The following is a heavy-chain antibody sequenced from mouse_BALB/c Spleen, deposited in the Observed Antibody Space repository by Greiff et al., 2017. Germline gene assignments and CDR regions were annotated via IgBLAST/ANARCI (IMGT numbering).Heavy chain of an antibody. D-gene: IGHD1-1*02. CDR2: INPYNDGT. CDR3: ARWGGPYYYAMDY. J-gene: IGHJ4*01. Sequence: VQLQQSGPELVKPGASVKMSCKASGYTFTSYVMHWVKQKPGQGLEWIGYINPYNDGTKYNEKFKGKATLTSDKSSSTAYMELSSLTSEDSAVYYCARWGGPYYYAMDYWGQGTSVTVSS. V-gene: IGHV1-14*01. CDR1: GYTFTSYV.